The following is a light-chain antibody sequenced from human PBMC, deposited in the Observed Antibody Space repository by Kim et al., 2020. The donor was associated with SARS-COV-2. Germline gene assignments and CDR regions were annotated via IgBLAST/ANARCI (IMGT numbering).Light chain of an antibody. CDR2: DVS. CDR1: SSDVGGYKY. CDR3: SSYTSSSTRV. V-gene: IGLV2-14*03. Sequence: GQSITISCTGTSSDVGGYKYVSWYQQHPGKAPKLMIYDVSNRPSGVSNRFSGSKSGNTASLTISGLQAEDEADYYCSSYTSSSTRVFGTGTKVTVL. J-gene: IGLJ1*01.